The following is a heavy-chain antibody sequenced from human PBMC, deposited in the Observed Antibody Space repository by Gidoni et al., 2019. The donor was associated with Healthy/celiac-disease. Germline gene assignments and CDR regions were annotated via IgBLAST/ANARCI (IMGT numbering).Heavy chain of an antibody. CDR3: ARLSYYDSSAGFDP. J-gene: IGHJ5*02. V-gene: IGHV1-46*01. Sequence: VQLVQPGPEVKQPGASVKVSCTASVYSFPSYYMHWVRQVPGQGLEWMGIINPSGGSTSYAEKFQGRVTMTRDTFTSPVYMELSSLRSEDTAVYYCARLSYYDSSAGFDPWGQGTLVTVSS. CDR2: INPSGGST. D-gene: IGHD3-22*01. CDR1: VYSFPSYY.